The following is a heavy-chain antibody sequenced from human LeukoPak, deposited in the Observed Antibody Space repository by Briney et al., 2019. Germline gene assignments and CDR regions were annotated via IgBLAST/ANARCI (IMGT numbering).Heavy chain of an antibody. D-gene: IGHD3-22*01. CDR3: ASVSSGYYFDY. CDR1: GFTFSDCY. Sequence: PGGSLRLSCAASGFTFSDCYMSWIRQAPGKGLEWVSYISSSSSYTNYADSVKGRFTVSRDNAKNSLYLQMNSLRAEDTAVYYCASVSSGYYFDYWGQGTLVTVSS. CDR2: ISSSSSYT. J-gene: IGHJ4*02. V-gene: IGHV3-11*03.